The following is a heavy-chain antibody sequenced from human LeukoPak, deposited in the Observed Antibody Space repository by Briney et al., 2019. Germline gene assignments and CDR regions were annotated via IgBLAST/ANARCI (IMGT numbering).Heavy chain of an antibody. Sequence: PSETLSLTCAVYGGSFSGYYWSWIRQPPGKGLEWIGGINHSGSTNYNPSLKSRVTISVDTSKNQFSLKLSSVTAADTAVYYCARLAYCGGDCYYYYYYGMDVWGQGTTVTVSS. J-gene: IGHJ6*02. D-gene: IGHD2-21*02. CDR2: INHSGST. CDR1: GGSFSGYY. V-gene: IGHV4-34*01. CDR3: ARLAYCGGDCYYYYYYGMDV.